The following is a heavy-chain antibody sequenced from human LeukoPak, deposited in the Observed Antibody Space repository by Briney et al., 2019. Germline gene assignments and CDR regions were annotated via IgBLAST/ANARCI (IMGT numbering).Heavy chain of an antibody. CDR3: ARDRAWNYFDY. Sequence: QSGGSLRLSCAPSGFTFSRHGMHWVRQAPGKGLEWVAIISNDGSRKYYAHSVEGQFTISRDNSKNTLYLQMDSLRAEDTAVYHCARDRAWNYFDYWGQGTLVTVSS. J-gene: IGHJ4*02. CDR1: GFTFSRHG. CDR2: ISNDGSRK. V-gene: IGHV3-30*03. D-gene: IGHD3-3*01.